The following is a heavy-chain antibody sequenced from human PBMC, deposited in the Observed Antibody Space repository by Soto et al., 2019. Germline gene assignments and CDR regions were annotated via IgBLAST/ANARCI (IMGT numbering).Heavy chain of an antibody. CDR2: IFSDAER. CDR3: VHRHADTYSSCYAMDV. CDR1: GFSLTTGRMG. J-gene: IGHJ6*02. D-gene: IGHD3-16*01. Sequence: SGPTLVNPTETLTLTCNVSGFSLTTGRMGVSWIRQPPGKALEWLAHIFSDAERSYSRSLQGRLTVSKVGFGSQVVLTMTNMDPVDTGTYFCVHRHADTYSSCYAMDVWGQGTTVTVSS. V-gene: IGHV2-26*01.